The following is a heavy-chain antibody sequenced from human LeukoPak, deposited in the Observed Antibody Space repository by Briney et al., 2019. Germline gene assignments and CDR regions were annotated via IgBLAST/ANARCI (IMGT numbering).Heavy chain of an antibody. Sequence: PSETLSLTCAVYGGSFSGYYWSWIRQPPGKGMEWNGEINHSGSTNYNPSLKSRVTISVDTSKNQFSLKLSSVTAADTAVYYCAREVGDSYGHFDYWGQGTLVTVSS. CDR1: GGSFSGYY. CDR3: AREVGDSYGHFDY. J-gene: IGHJ4*02. CDR2: INHSGST. D-gene: IGHD5-18*01. V-gene: IGHV4-34*01.